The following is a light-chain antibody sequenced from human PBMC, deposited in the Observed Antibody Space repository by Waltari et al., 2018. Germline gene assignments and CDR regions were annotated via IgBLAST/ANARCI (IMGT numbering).Light chain of an antibody. CDR1: STDVGSYTY. V-gene: IGLV2-14*03. J-gene: IGLJ3*02. Sequence: QSALTQPASVSGSPGQSITISCTGTSTDVGSYTYVSWYQQHPGKAPNLMISDVSSRPSGVSNRFSGSKSANTASLTISGLQADDEADYYCSSYTGRNSLVFGGGTKVTVL. CDR2: DVS. CDR3: SSYTGRNSLV.